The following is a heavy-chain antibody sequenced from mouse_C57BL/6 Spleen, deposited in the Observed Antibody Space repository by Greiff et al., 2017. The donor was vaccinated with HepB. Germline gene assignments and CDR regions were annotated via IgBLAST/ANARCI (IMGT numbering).Heavy chain of an antibody. CDR3: ASLYGSRDYAMDY. CDR2: IDPEDGET. Sequence: EVKLVESGAELVKPGASVKLSCTASGFNIKDYYMHWVKQRTEQGLEWIGRIDPEDGETKYAPKFQGKATITADTSSNTAYLQLSSLTSEDTAVYYCASLYGSRDYAMDYWGQGTLVTVSS. CDR1: GFNIKDYY. D-gene: IGHD1-1*01. V-gene: IGHV14-2*01. J-gene: IGHJ4*01.